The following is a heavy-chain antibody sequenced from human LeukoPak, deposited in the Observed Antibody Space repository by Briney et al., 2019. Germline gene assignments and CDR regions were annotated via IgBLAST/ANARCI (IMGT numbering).Heavy chain of an antibody. CDR2: IIPIFGTA. CDR3: ASRARDTAMVTPGAFNV. Sequence: ASVKVSCKASGGTSSSYAISWVREAPGQGLEWMGGIIPIFGTANYAQKFQGRVTITADESTSTAYMELSSLRSEDTAVYYFASRARDTAMVTPGAFNVGSEARMVTVSS. J-gene: IGHJ3*01. D-gene: IGHD5-18*01. CDR1: GGTSSSYA. V-gene: IGHV1-69*13.